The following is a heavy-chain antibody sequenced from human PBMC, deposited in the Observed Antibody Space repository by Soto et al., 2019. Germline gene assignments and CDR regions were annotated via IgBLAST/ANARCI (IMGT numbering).Heavy chain of an antibody. CDR3: ATYSGYDYVGRYFDY. Sequence: PGGSLRLSCAASGFTFSSYAMHWVRQAPGKGLEYVSAISSNGGSTYYANSVKGRFTISRDNSKNTLYLQMGSLRAEDMAVYYCATYSGYDYVGRYFDYWGQGTLVTVSS. CDR1: GFTFSSYA. D-gene: IGHD5-12*01. J-gene: IGHJ4*02. CDR2: ISSNGGST. V-gene: IGHV3-64*01.